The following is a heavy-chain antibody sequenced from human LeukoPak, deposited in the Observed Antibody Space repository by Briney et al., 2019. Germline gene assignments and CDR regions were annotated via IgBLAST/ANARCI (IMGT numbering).Heavy chain of an antibody. J-gene: IGHJ5*02. V-gene: IGHV4-59*08. D-gene: IGHD3-3*01. CDR3: ARSGGYYNWFDP. CDR2: SYYSGST. Sequence: PSETLSLTCTVSGXSIRSYYGSWIRQPPGKGLEWIGYSYYSGSTYYNPSLKSRVTISVDTSKNQFSLKLNSVTAADAAVYYCARSGGYYNWFDPWGQGTLVTVSS. CDR1: GXSIRSYY.